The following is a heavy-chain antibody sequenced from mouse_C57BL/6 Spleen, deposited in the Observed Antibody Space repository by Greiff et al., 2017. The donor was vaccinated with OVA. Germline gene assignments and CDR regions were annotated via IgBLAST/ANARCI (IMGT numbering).Heavy chain of an antibody. CDR3: TRDGVVAIDV. D-gene: IGHD1-1*02. CDR2: ISSGGDYI. J-gene: IGHJ1*03. Sequence: EVKLMESGEGLVKPGGSLKLSCAASGFTFSSYAMSWVRQTPEKRLEWVAYISSGGDYIYYADTVKGRFTISRDNARNTLYLQMSSLKSEDTAMYYCTRDGVVAIDVWGTGTTVTVSS. V-gene: IGHV5-9-1*02. CDR1: GFTFSSYA.